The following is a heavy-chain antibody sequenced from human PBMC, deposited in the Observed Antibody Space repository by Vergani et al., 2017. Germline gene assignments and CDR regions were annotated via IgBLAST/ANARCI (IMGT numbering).Heavy chain of an antibody. CDR1: GFTFNHYA. V-gene: IGHV3-23*01. CDR3: AKANPRNSGYDYLYYDHAMDV. Sequence: EVQLLESGGDLVQPGGYLRLSCAASGFTFNHYAMNWVRQAPGKGLEWVSGISGSGGSTYYTGSVKGRFTISRDSSKNTLYLQMNSLSAGDTAVYYCAKANPRNSGYDYLYYDHAMDVWGQGTTVTVSS. D-gene: IGHD5-12*01. J-gene: IGHJ6*02. CDR2: ISGSGGST.